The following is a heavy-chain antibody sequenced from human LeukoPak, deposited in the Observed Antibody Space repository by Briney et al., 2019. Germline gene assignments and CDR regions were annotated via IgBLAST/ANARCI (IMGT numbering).Heavy chain of an antibody. Sequence: SETVSCKASGGTFSSYAISWVRQAPGHGLEWMGGIIPIFGTANYAQKFHGRVTITADESTSTAYMELSSMRSEDTAIYYCAKDYYYDSSSLTAFEYWGQGTLVTVSS. V-gene: IGHV1-69*01. CDR2: IIPIFGTA. J-gene: IGHJ4*02. D-gene: IGHD3-22*01. CDR3: AKDYYYDSSSLTAFEY. CDR1: GGTFSSYA.